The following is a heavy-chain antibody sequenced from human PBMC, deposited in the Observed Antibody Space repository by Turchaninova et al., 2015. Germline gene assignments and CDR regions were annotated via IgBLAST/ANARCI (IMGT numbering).Heavy chain of an antibody. CDR3: ARHSSIASYGLFDY. CDR1: GYNFDNYW. Sequence: GESLRISCLGSGYNFDNYWIAWVRQMPGKGLEWMGIMYPDDSDTTYSPSFQGQVTISVDKTINTAYLQWNSLKTSDTGMYYCARHSSIASYGLFDYWGQGTQVIISS. CDR2: MYPDDSDT. D-gene: IGHD2/OR15-2a*01. V-gene: IGHV5-51*01. J-gene: IGHJ4*02.